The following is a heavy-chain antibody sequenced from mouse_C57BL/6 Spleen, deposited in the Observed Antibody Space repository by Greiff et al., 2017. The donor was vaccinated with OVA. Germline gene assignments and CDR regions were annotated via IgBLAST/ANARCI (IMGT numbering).Heavy chain of an antibody. V-gene: IGHV1-15*01. CDR3: TRRGIRRYFDY. Sequence: VQLQQSGAELVRPGASVTLSCKASGYTFTDYEMHWVKQTPVHGLEWIGAIDPETGGTAYNQKFKGKAILTADKSSSTAYMELRSLTSEDSAVYYCTRRGIRRYFDYWGQGTTLTVSS. CDR2: IDPETGGT. J-gene: IGHJ2*01. CDR1: GYTFTDYE.